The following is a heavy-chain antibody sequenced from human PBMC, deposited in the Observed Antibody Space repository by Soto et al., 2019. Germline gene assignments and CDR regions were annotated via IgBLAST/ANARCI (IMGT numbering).Heavy chain of an antibody. D-gene: IGHD6-13*01. CDR1: GYTLTELS. Sequence: QVQLVQSGAEVKKPGASVKVSCKVSGYTLTELSMHWVRQAPGKGLEWMGGFDPEDGETIYAQKFQGRVTMTEDTATDTAYMELSSLRAEDTAVYSCATAIGAAAAGTPDYYYGRDVWGQVTTVTVSS. J-gene: IGHJ6*02. V-gene: IGHV1-24*01. CDR3: ATAIGAAAAGTPDYYYGRDV. CDR2: FDPEDGET.